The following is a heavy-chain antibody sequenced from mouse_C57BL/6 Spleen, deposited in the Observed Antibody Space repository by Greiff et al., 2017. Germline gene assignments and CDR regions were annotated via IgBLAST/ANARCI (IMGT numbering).Heavy chain of an antibody. CDR2: IDPSDSYT. CDR3: AGLDDGAY. J-gene: IGHJ3*01. CDR1: GYTFTSYW. Sequence: QVQLQQPGAELVMPGASVKLSCQASGYTFTSYWMHWVKQRPGQGLEWIGEIDPSDSYTNYNQKFKGKSTLTVDKASSTAYMQLSRLTSEDSAVYYCAGLDDGAYWGQGTLVTVSA. D-gene: IGHD2-12*01. V-gene: IGHV1-69*01.